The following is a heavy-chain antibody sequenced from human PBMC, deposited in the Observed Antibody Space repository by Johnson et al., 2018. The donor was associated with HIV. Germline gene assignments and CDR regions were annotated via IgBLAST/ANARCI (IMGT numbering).Heavy chain of an antibody. V-gene: IGHV3-9*01. J-gene: IGHJ3*02. Sequence: VQLVESGGGVVQPGRSLRLSCAASGFTFDDYAMHWVRQAPGKGLEWVSGISWNSGSIGYADSVKGRFTISRDNAKNSLYLQMNSLRAEDTAVYYCARDGMAATKANIWGQGTMVTVSS. D-gene: IGHD1-14*01. CDR1: GFTFDDYA. CDR3: ARDGMAATKANI. CDR2: ISWNSGSI.